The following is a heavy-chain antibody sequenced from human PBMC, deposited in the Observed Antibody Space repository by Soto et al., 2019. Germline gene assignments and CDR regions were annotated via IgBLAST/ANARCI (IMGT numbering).Heavy chain of an antibody. V-gene: IGHV3-21*01. CDR2: ISSSSSYI. Sequence: GGSLRLSCAASGFTFSSYSMNWVRQAPGKGLEWVSSISSSSSYIYYADSVKGRFTISRDNAKNSLYLQMNSLRAEDTAVYYCARDHWSPVITDYYYMDVWGKGTTVTVSS. CDR3: ARDHWSPVITDYYYMDV. D-gene: IGHD4-17*01. CDR1: GFTFSSYS. J-gene: IGHJ6*03.